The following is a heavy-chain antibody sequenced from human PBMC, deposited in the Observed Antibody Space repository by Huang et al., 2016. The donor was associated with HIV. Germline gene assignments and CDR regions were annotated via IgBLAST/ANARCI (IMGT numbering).Heavy chain of an antibody. J-gene: IGHJ5*02. V-gene: IGHV4-39*01. CDR2: FTHGGST. CDR1: GGSISSSSYY. Sequence: QLQLQESGPRLVKPSETLSLTCNVSGGSISSSSYYWNWIRQPPGKGLQWIGSFTHGGSTHYNPSLKSRVTISVDSSKNQFSVRMSSVTAADTAVYYCVSWVDNWGQGIRVTVSS. CDR3: VSWVDN.